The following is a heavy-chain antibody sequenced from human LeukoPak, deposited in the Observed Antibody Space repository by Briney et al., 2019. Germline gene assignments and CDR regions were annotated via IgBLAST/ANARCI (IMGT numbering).Heavy chain of an antibody. Sequence: SETLSLTCTVSGGSISSYYWSWIRQPPGKGPEWIGYIYYSGSTNYNPSLKSRVTISVDTSKNQFSLKLSSVTAADTAVYYCAREVAARRGGGYYFDYWGQGTLVTVSS. CDR2: IYYSGST. D-gene: IGHD6-6*01. CDR3: AREVAARRGGGYYFDY. V-gene: IGHV4-59*01. CDR1: GGSISSYY. J-gene: IGHJ4*02.